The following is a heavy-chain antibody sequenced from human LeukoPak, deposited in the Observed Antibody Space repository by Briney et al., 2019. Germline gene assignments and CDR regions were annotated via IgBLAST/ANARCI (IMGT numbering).Heavy chain of an antibody. CDR1: GFSLSTSGMC. V-gene: IGHV2-70*11. Sequence: SGPALVKPTQTLTLTCTFSGFSLSTSGMCVSWIRQPPGKALEWLARIDWDDDKYYSTSLKTRLTISKDTSKNQVVLTMTNMDPVDTATYYCARSHTVTTSASLDNWGQGTLVTVSS. D-gene: IGHD4-17*01. CDR3: ARSHTVTTSASLDN. CDR2: IDWDDDK. J-gene: IGHJ4*02.